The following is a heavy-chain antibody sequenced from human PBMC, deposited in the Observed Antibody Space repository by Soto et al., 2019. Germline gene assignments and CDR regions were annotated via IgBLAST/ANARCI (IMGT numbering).Heavy chain of an antibody. J-gene: IGHJ4*02. D-gene: IGHD2-15*01. CDR3: AREGNCGGGSCTFDF. CDR2: IHYSGTT. V-gene: IGHV4-31*02. Sequence: SETLSLTCTVSGASVSSRIYYWSWLRQLPGKGLEWMGYIHYSGTTYYSPSLKSRVTISLDTSNNQFSLRLNSVTAADTAMYYCAREGNCGGGSCTFDFWGQGTLVTVSS. CDR1: GASVSSRIYY.